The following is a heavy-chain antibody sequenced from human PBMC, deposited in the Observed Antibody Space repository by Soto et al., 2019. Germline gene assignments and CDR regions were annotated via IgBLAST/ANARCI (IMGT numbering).Heavy chain of an antibody. CDR1: AFTFSSYG. J-gene: IGHJ3*02. CDR3: TRSVVTDDAFDI. Sequence: QVQLVESGGGVVQPGRSLRLSCAASAFTFSSYGMHWVRQAPGKGLEWVAVIWYDGSNKYYADSVKGRFTISRDNSKNTLYLQMNSLRAEDTAVYYCTRSVVTDDAFDIWGQGTMVTVAS. D-gene: IGHD2-15*01. V-gene: IGHV3-33*01. CDR2: IWYDGSNK.